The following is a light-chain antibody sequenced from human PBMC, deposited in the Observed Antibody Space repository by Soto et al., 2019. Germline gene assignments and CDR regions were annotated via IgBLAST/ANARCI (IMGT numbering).Light chain of an antibody. Sequence: DIQLTQSPSFLSASVGDRVNITCRASQGISSYLAWYQQKPGKAPKLLIYAASTLQSGVPSRFSGSGSGTEFTLTISSLQPEDFATYYCQQLNSPLTFGGGTKVDI. CDR1: QGISSY. V-gene: IGKV1-9*01. CDR2: AAS. CDR3: QQLNSPLT. J-gene: IGKJ4*01.